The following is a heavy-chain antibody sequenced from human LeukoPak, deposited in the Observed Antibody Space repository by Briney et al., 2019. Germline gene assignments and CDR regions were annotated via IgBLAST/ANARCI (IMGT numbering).Heavy chain of an antibody. J-gene: IGHJ3*02. CDR2: ISSSSSYI. CDR1: GFTFSSYS. V-gene: IGHV3-21*04. D-gene: IGHD5-12*01. CDR3: ARDRSDIVATWDAFDI. Sequence: TGGSLRLSCAASGFTFSSYSMNWVRQAPGKGLEWVSSISSSSSYIYYADSVKGRFTISRDNAKNSLYLQMNSLRAEDTAVYYCARDRSDIVATWDAFDIWGQGTMVTVSS.